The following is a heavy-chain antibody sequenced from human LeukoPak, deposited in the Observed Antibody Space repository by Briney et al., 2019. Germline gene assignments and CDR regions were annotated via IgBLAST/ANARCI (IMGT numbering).Heavy chain of an antibody. V-gene: IGHV3-48*03. D-gene: IGHD1-26*01. Sequence: GGSLRLSCAASGFTFSSYEMNWVRQAPGKGLEWVSYISSSGSTIYYADSVMGRFSVSRDNTKNSVFLQMNSLRAEDTAVYYCVWSGSYHDWGQGTLVTVSS. CDR1: GFTFSSYE. J-gene: IGHJ4*02. CDR3: VWSGSYHD. CDR2: ISSSGSTI.